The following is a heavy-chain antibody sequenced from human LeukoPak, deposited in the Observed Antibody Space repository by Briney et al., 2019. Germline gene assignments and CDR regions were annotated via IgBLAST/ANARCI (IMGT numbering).Heavy chain of an antibody. J-gene: IGHJ4*02. CDR2: INHSGSA. Sequence: SETLSLTCAVSGGSVSGYFWNWVRQPPGQGLEWIGEINHSGSAKYNPSLKSRVTISLDTSNNQVSRNLNSVTAADTAVYFCARRLKRGVITTNKFDSWGQGLLVTVSS. D-gene: IGHD3-10*01. CDR1: GGSVSGYF. V-gene: IGHV4-34*01. CDR3: ARRLKRGVITTNKFDS.